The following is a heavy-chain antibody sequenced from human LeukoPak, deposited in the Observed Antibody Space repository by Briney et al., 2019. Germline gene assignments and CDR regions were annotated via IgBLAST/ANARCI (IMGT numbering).Heavy chain of an antibody. V-gene: IGHV3-23*01. D-gene: IGHD5-12*01. J-gene: IGHJ4*02. Sequence: GGSLRLSCAASGFTFSTYWLSWVRQAPGKGLEWVSVISGSGGSTHYADSVKGRFTISRDNSKNTLYLQMNSLRVEDTAVYYCAKDGYGEYGYFFDDWGQGTLVTVSS. CDR1: GFTFSTYW. CDR3: AKDGYGEYGYFFDD. CDR2: ISGSGGST.